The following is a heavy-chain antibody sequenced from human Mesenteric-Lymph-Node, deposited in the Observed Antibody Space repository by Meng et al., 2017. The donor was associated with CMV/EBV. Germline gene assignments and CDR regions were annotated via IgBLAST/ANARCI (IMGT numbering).Heavy chain of an antibody. D-gene: IGHD5-24*01. V-gene: IGHV3-66*01. CDR2: LYSGGST. CDR3: ARDQCRDGYNCSGY. Sequence: ASGFTVSSNYMSWVRQAPGKGLEWVSVLYSGGSTYYADSVKGRFTISRDNSKHTLYLQMNSLRAEDTAVYYCARDQCRDGYNCSGYWGQGTLVTVSS. CDR1: GFTVSSNY. J-gene: IGHJ4*02.